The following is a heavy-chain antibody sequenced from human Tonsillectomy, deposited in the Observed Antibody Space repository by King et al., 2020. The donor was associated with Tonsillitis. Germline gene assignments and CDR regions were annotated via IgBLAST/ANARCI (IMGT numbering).Heavy chain of an antibody. Sequence: VQLVESGGGLVQPGGSLRLSCAASGFTFSSYSMNWVRQAPGKGLEWISYITSTTNSIYYADSVRGRFTISRDNAKNSLYLQMNSLRADDTAVYFCARGEQYFDFWSGYNYFDAWGQGTLVTVSS. CDR2: ITSTTNSI. J-gene: IGHJ4*02. CDR1: GFTFSSYS. D-gene: IGHD3-3*01. V-gene: IGHV3-48*01. CDR3: ARGEQYFDFWSGYNYFDA.